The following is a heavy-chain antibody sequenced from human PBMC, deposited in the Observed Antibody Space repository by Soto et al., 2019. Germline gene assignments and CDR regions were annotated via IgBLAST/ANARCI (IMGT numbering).Heavy chain of an antibody. CDR3: ARGPDSGYDYYYYGMDV. CDR2: IYYSGST. D-gene: IGHD5-12*01. Sequence: SETLSLTCTVSGGSISSSSYYWGWIRQPPGKGLEWIGSIYYSGSTYYNPSLKSRVTISVDTSKNQFSLKLSSVTAADTAVYYCARGPDSGYDYYYYGMDVWGQGTTVTDSS. J-gene: IGHJ6*02. V-gene: IGHV4-39*01. CDR1: GGSISSSSYY.